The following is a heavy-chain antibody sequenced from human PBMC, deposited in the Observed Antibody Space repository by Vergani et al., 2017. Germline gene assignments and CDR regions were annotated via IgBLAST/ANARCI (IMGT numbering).Heavy chain of an antibody. D-gene: IGHD3-10*01. CDR1: GFTFSSYS. V-gene: IGHV3-21*01. CDR3: AGDRYYLGSGSYPYFYYYGLDV. Sequence: EVQLVESGGGLVKRGGSLRLSCAASGFTFSSYSMNWVRQAPGKGLEWVSSISSSRSYIHYSDSLKGRFTISRDNAKSSLYLQMNSLRAEDTGVYYCAGDRYYLGSGSYPYFYYYGLDVWGQGTAVTVS. CDR2: ISSSRSYI. J-gene: IGHJ6*02.